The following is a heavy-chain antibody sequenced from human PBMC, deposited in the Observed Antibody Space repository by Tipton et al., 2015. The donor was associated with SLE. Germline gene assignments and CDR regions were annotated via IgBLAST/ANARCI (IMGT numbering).Heavy chain of an antibody. D-gene: IGHD2-15*01. CDR2: ISAYNGNT. V-gene: IGHV1-18*01. CDR1: GYTFTSYG. J-gene: IGHJ3*02. CDR3: ARDDSLVVVAATYAFDI. Sequence: QLVQSGAEVKKPGASVKVSCKASGYTFTSYGISWVRQAPGQGLEWMGWISAYNGNTNYAQKLQGRVTMTTDTSTSTAYMELRSLRSDDTAVYYCARDDSLVVVAATYAFDIWGQGTMVTVPS.